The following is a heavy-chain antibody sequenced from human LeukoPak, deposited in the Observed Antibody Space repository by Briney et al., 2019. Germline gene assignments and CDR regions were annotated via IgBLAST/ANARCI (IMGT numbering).Heavy chain of an antibody. CDR1: GGSFSGYY. CDR3: ARAPLYCSGGSCYLDAFDI. Sequence: SETLSLTCAVYGGSFSGYYWSWIRQPPGKGLEWIGEINHSGSTNYNPSLKSRGTISVDTSKNQFSLKLSSVTAADTAVYYCARAPLYCSGGSCYLDAFDIWGQGTMVTVSS. J-gene: IGHJ3*02. CDR2: INHSGST. D-gene: IGHD2-15*01. V-gene: IGHV4-34*01.